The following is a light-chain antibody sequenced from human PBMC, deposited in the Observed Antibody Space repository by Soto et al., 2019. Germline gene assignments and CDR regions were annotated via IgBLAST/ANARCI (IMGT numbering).Light chain of an antibody. Sequence: DIPMTQSPSTLSASVGDRVTITCRASQSISSWLAWYQQKPGKAPKLLIYDASSLESGVPSRFSGSGSGTEFNLSISSLQPDDFATYYCQQYNSQYTFGQGTKLEIK. V-gene: IGKV1-5*01. CDR3: QQYNSQYT. J-gene: IGKJ2*01. CDR1: QSISSW. CDR2: DAS.